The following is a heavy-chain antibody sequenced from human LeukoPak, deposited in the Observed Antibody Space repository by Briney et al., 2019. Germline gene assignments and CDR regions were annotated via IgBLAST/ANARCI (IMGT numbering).Heavy chain of an antibody. CDR2: ISSSSRTI. V-gene: IGHV3-48*04. Sequence: PGGSLRLSCAASGFIFSSFSMNWVRQAPGKGLEWTSYISSSSRTIYYADSVKGRFTISRDNAKNSLYLQMNSLRAEDTAVYYCASPGNRFDYWGQGTLVTVSS. CDR3: ASPGNRFDY. D-gene: IGHD1-14*01. J-gene: IGHJ4*02. CDR1: GFIFSSFS.